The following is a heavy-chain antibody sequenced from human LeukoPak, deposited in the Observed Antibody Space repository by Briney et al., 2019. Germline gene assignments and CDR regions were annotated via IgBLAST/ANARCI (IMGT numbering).Heavy chain of an antibody. CDR1: GGTFSSYA. CDR3: ARRGGSSYGYGVMDY. Sequence: SVKVSCKASGGTFSSYAISWVRQAPGQGLEWMGGIIPIFGTANYAQKFQGRVTITADESTRTIYMELSSLRSADTAVYYCARRGGSSYGYGVMDYWGQGTVVTVSS. J-gene: IGHJ4*02. D-gene: IGHD5-18*01. V-gene: IGHV1-69*01. CDR2: IIPIFGTA.